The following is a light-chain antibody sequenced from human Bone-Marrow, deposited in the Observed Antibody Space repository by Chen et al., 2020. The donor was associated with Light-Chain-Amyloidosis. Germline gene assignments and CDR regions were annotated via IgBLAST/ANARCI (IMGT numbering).Light chain of an antibody. CDR2: DAS. V-gene: IGKV3-11*01. CDR3: QQHSNWPRT. Sequence: EIVLTQSPATLSLSPGERATLSCRASQSVSSYLAWYQQKPGQAPRLLIYDASNRATGIPARFSGSGSGTDFTLTSSSLKPEDFAVYYCQQHSNWPRTFGQGTKLEIK. J-gene: IGKJ2*01. CDR1: QSVSSY.